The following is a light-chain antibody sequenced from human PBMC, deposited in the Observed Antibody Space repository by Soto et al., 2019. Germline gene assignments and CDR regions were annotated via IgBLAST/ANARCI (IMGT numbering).Light chain of an antibody. CDR3: QHYNSYSEA. CDR1: QGISNY. V-gene: IGKV1-13*02. CDR2: DAS. J-gene: IGKJ1*01. Sequence: IHMTQSPSSLSASVLDIVTITCLASQGISNYLAWYHQKPGKVPKLLIYDASSLESGVPSRFSGSGSGTEFTLTTSSLQPHDFATYYCQHYNSYSEAFGQGTKV.